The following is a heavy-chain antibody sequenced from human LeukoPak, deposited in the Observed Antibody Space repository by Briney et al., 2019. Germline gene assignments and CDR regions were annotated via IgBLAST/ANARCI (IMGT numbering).Heavy chain of an antibody. CDR1: GGSISSYY. CDR3: ARTIAAAGIYYFDY. CDR2: IYTSGST. D-gene: IGHD6-13*01. J-gene: IGHJ4*02. V-gene: IGHV4-4*09. Sequence: SETLSLTCTVSGGSISSYYWSWIRQPPGKGLEWIGYIYTSGSTNYNPSPKSRVTISVDTSKNQFSRKLSSVTAADTAVYYCARTIAAAGIYYFDYWGQGTLVTVSS.